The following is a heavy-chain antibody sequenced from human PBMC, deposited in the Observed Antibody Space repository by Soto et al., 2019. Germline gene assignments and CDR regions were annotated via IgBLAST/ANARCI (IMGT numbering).Heavy chain of an antibody. CDR1: GFTFSSYS. J-gene: IGHJ6*02. CDR2: ISSSSSYI. D-gene: IGHD3-22*01. Sequence: PGGSLRLSCAASGFTFSSYSMNWVRQAPGKGLEWVSSISSSSSYIYYADSVKGRFTISRDNAKNSLYLQMNSLRAEDTAVYYCARARGVVSKGVKKNYYYYYGMDVWGQVTTVTVSS. CDR3: ARARGVVSKGVKKNYYYYYGMDV. V-gene: IGHV3-21*01.